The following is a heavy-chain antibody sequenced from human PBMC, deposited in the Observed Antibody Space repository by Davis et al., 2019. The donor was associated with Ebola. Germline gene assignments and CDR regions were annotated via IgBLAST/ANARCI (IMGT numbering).Heavy chain of an antibody. CDR2: IIPVFGIP. CDR1: GGTFSSYG. V-gene: IGHV1-69*13. Sequence: SVKVSCKASGGTFSSYGISWVRQAPGQGPDWMGGIIPVFGIPKYAQKFQGRVTITADESTSTAYMELSSLRSEDTAVYYCARDRYSDGSGYFFEQSHWGQGTLVTVSS. J-gene: IGHJ4*02. D-gene: IGHD3-22*01. CDR3: ARDRYSDGSGYFFEQSH.